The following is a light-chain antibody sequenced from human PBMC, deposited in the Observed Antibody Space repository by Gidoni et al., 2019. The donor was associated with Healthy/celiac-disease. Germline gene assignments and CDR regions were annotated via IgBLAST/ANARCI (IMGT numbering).Light chain of an antibody. J-gene: IGKJ2*01. CDR3: QQRRNWPYT. Sequence: EIGRTQSPATLSLSPGERATLSCRASQRVSSYLAWYQQKPGQAPRLLIYDASNRATGIPPRFSGSGSGTDFTLPISSLEPEDFSVYYCQQRRNWPYTFGQGTQLEIK. CDR1: QRVSSY. V-gene: IGKV3-11*01. CDR2: DAS.